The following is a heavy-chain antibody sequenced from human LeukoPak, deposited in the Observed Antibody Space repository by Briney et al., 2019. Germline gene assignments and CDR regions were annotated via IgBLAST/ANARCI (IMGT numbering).Heavy chain of an antibody. Sequence: PGGSLRLSCAASGFTFSSYAMTWVRQAPGKGLEWVSYISSSGSTIYYADSVKGRFTISRDNAKNSLYLQMNSLRAEDTAVYYCARAGVGGDGYIYTWGQGTLVTVSS. J-gene: IGHJ5*02. V-gene: IGHV3-48*03. CDR3: ARAGVGGDGYIYT. CDR1: GFTFSSYA. CDR2: ISSSGSTI. D-gene: IGHD5-24*01.